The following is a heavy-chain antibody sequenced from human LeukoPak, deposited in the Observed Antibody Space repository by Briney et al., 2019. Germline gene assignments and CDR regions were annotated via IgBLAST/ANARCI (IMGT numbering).Heavy chain of an antibody. CDR2: IYHSGST. D-gene: IGHD2-2*01. CDR3: ARDPRYCSSTNCYG. CDR1: GYSISSGYY. Sequence: SETLSLTCAVSGYSISSGYYWGWIRPPPGKGLEWIGSIYHSGSTYYNPSLKSRVTISVDTSKNQFSLKLSSVTAADTAVYYCARDPRYCSSTNCYGWGQGTLVTVSS. J-gene: IGHJ4*02. V-gene: IGHV4-38-2*02.